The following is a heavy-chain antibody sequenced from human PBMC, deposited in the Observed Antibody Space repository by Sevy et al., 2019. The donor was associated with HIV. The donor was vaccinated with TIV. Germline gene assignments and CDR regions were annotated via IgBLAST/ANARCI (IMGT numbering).Heavy chain of an antibody. D-gene: IGHD2-21*02. CDR1: GYSFASYD. Sequence: ASVKVSCKASGYSFASYDINWLRQATGQGLEWMGRMNPNNGDTVYTQKFEGRLTMTRDTSITTAYMELSNLRSEDTAVYYCARDYGGDSVSLRYWGQGTLVTVSS. J-gene: IGHJ4*02. CDR2: MNPNNGDT. CDR3: ARDYGGDSVSLRY. V-gene: IGHV1-8*01.